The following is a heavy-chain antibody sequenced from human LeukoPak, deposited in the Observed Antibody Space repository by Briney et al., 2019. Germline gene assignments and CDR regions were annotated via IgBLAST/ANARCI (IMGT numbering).Heavy chain of an antibody. CDR1: SGSISSSDCY. D-gene: IGHD3-10*01. J-gene: IGHJ6*02. Sequence: PSETLSLTCTVSSGSISSSDCYWGWIRQPPGKGLEWIGNIYYSGSTYYNPSLKSRVTISVDRSNNQFSLRLSSVTAADTAVYYCASPSEVRAYYYYGMDVWGQGTTVTVSS. V-gene: IGHV4-39*01. CDR3: ASPSEVRAYYYYGMDV. CDR2: IYYSGST.